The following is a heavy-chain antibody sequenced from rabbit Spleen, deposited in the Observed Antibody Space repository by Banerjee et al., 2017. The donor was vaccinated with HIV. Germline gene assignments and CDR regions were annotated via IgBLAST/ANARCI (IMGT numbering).Heavy chain of an antibody. CDR3: ARDTSSSFSSYGMDL. V-gene: IGHV1S45*01. Sequence: QEQLEESGGDLVKPEGSLTLTCTASGFSFSSSYWICWVRQAPGKGLEWIACIAGGSSGTTYYASWAKGRFTISKTSSTAVTLQMISLTAADTATYFCARDTSSSFSSYGMDLWGPGTLVTVS. J-gene: IGHJ6*01. CDR1: GFSFSSSYW. CDR2: IAGGSSGTT. D-gene: IGHD1-1*01.